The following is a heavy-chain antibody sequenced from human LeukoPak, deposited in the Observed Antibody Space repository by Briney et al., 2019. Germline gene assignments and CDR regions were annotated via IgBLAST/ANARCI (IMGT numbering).Heavy chain of an antibody. Sequence: PGGSLRLSCAASGFTITTYAVNWVRQAPGKGLEWVSVIFPDGRTYHADSVKGRFTISRDRPKNTLLLQMNSLRADDTALYHCARTNTVYGDFDYWGQGILVTVSS. CDR2: IFPDGRT. CDR1: GFTITTYA. V-gene: IGHV3-53*01. CDR3: ARTNTVYGDFDY. J-gene: IGHJ4*02. D-gene: IGHD2/OR15-2a*01.